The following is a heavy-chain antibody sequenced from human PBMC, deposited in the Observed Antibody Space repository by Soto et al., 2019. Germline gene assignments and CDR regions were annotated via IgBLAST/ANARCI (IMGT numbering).Heavy chain of an antibody. CDR3: ARSQRGRTAFTFDY. CDR2: IYYSGTT. D-gene: IGHD3-16*01. CDR1: GASISVHSYY. Sequence: SETLSLTCTVSGASISVHSYYWSWIRQPPGKGLEWIGYIYYSGTTNYDSYPKSRLSLSVDMSKNQFSLKLASVTAADTAVYFCARSQRGRTAFTFDYWGQGALVTVSS. J-gene: IGHJ4*02. V-gene: IGHV4-61*01.